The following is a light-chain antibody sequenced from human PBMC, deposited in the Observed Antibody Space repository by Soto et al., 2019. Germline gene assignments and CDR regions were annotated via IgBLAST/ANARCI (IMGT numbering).Light chain of an antibody. V-gene: IGLV2-14*01. CDR3: SSYSSTTALLLV. J-gene: IGLJ1*01. CDR1: SSDVGDGNF. Sequence: QSVLTQPASVSGSPGQSITISCTGTSSDVGDGNFVSWYQHHPGKAPKLMIYEVRNRPSGVSHRFSGSKSGNTASLTISGLQAEDEADYYCSSYSSTTALLLVFGTGTKLTVL. CDR2: EVR.